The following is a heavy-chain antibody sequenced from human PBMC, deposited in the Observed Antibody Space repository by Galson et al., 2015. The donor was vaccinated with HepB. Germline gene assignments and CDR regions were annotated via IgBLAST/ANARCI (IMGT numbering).Heavy chain of an antibody. CDR2: IIPIFGTA. D-gene: IGHD6-13*01. J-gene: IGHJ6*02. CDR3: ARDGGTAAGPYYYYGMDV. CDR1: GGTFSSYA. V-gene: IGHV1-69*13. Sequence: SVKVSCKASGGTFSSYAISWVRQAPGQGLEWMGGIIPIFGTANYAQKFQGRVTIPADESTSTAYMELSSLRSEDTAVYYCARDGGTAAGPYYYYGMDVWGQGTTVTVSS.